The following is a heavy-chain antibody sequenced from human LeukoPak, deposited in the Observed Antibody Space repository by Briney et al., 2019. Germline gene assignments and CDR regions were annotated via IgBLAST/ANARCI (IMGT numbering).Heavy chain of an antibody. CDR1: GGSFSGYY. CDR2: INHSGST. CDR3: ARARRYNIVVVPAPLNWFDP. V-gene: IGHV4-34*01. Sequence: PSETLSLTCDVYGGSFSGYYWSWIRQPPGKGLEWIGEINHSGSTNYNPSLKSRVTISVDTSKNQFSLKLSSVTAADTAVYYCARARRYNIVVVPAPLNWFDPWGQGTLVTVSS. J-gene: IGHJ5*02. D-gene: IGHD2-2*01.